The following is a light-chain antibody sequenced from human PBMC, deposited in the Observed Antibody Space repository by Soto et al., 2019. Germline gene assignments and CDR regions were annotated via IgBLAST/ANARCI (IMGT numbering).Light chain of an antibody. J-gene: IGLJ2*01. V-gene: IGLV2-8*01. CDR2: EIN. Sequence: QSALTQPPSASGSPGQSVTISCTGTSGDITDNKYVSWFQQHPGKAPKLLIYEINKRPSGVPHRFSGSKSGTSASLGISGLRSEDEADYFCAVWDDSLSGVVFGGGTKLTVL. CDR1: SGDITDNKY. CDR3: AVWDDSLSGVV.